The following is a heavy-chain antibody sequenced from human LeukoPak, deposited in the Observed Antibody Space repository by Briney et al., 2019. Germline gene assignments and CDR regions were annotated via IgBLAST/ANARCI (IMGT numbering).Heavy chain of an antibody. J-gene: IGHJ4*02. Sequence: GGSLTLTCAASGFTFNDHPMHWIRLAPHKGLEWVAVISYDGLNKYYSHSAKDRFTVSRDNVNNILYLQMNRLRTEDTAVYYCARDLGILSKLAYSWGQVTLVTVSP. CDR2: ISYDGLNK. D-gene: IGHD1-26*01. CDR1: GFTFNDHP. V-gene: IGHV3-30-3*01. CDR3: ARDLGILSKLAYS.